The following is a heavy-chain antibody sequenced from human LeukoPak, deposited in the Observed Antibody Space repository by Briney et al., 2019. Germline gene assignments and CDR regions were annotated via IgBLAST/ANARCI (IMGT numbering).Heavy chain of an antibody. CDR3: AREPYDISGYGMDV. Sequence: GGSLRLSCAASGFTFSSYGMHWVRQAPGKGLEWVAVISYDGSNKYYADSVRGRFTISRDNSKSALFLEMNSLRGEDTAVYYCAREPYDISGYGMDVWGQGTMVTVSS. D-gene: IGHD3-22*01. J-gene: IGHJ6*02. CDR1: GFTFSSYG. CDR2: ISYDGSNK. V-gene: IGHV3-30*03.